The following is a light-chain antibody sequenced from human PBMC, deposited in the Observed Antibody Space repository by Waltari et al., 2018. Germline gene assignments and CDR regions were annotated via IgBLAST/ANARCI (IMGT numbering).Light chain of an antibody. CDR2: GGS. CDR1: QGIRNY. J-gene: IGKJ4*01. CDR3: QQYNSFPLT. V-gene: IGKV1-16*01. Sequence: DIQMTQSPSSLSASVGDRVTIPCRVSQGIRNYLVWFQQKPGKAPKSLIYGGSSLQSGVPSRFSGSGSGTDFTLTISSLQPEDFATYYCQQYNSFPLTFGGGTKVEIK.